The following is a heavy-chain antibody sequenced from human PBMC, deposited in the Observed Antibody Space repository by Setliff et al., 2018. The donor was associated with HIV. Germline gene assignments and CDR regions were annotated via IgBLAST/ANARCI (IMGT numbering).Heavy chain of an antibody. CDR2: IYYSGST. D-gene: IGHD2-2*02. CDR1: GGSISSHY. J-gene: IGHJ6*03. Sequence: SETLSLTCTVSGGSISSHYWCWIRQPPGKGLEWIGNIYYSGSTNYNPSLKSRVTISVDTSKNQFSLKLSSVTAADTAVYYCARDRLCSSTSCYSGGDYMDVWGKGTTVTVSS. V-gene: IGHV4-59*11. CDR3: ARDRLCSSTSCYSGGDYMDV.